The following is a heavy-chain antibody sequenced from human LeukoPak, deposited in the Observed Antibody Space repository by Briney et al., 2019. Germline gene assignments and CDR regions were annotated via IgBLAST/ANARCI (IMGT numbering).Heavy chain of an antibody. D-gene: IGHD2-15*01. Sequence: SVKVSCTASGGTLSCYAISWARYAPGPGLEWMGGIIPILGTANYAKTFPGRVTITADKATSTAYMELSSLRSEDTGVYYWARVPDSRGYCSGSSCFPDYGIDVWGKGTAVTVSS. J-gene: IGHJ6*04. CDR1: GGTLSCYA. CDR3: ARVPDSRGYCSGSSCFPDYGIDV. CDR2: IIPILGTA. V-gene: IGHV1-69*10.